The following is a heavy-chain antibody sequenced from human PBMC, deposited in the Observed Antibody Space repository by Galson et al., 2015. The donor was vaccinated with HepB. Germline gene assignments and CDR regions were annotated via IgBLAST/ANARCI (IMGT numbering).Heavy chain of an antibody. CDR2: INPSGGST. CDR3: ARAPGAYDSSQNGMDV. J-gene: IGHJ6*02. CDR1: GYTFTSYY. V-gene: IGHV1-46*01. Sequence: SVKVSCKASGYTFTSYYMHWVRQAPGQGLEWMGIINPSGGSTSYAQKFQGRVTMTRDTSTSTVYMELSSLRSEDTAVYYCARAPGAYDSSQNGMDVWGQGTTVTVSS. D-gene: IGHD3-22*01.